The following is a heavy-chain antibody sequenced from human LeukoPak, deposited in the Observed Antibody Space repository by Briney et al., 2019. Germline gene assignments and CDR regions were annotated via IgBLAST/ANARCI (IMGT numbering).Heavy chain of an antibody. V-gene: IGHV4-38-2*01. CDR1: GYSFSSGYY. J-gene: IGHJ4*02. CDR3: ARNRTSSYFDY. CDR2: IYHSGST. D-gene: IGHD2-2*01. Sequence: SETLSLTCAVSGYSFSSGYYWGWIRQPPGKGLEWIGSIYHSGSTHYNPSLKSRVTMSVDTSKNQFSLKLSSVTAANTAVYYCARNRTSSYFDYWGQGTLVTVSS.